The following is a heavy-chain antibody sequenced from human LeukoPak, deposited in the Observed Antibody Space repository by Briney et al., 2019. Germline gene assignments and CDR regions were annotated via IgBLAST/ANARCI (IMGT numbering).Heavy chain of an antibody. CDR3: ARGLGGYNL. J-gene: IGHJ4*02. CDR1: GFIFSNYA. V-gene: IGHV3-23*01. CDR2: ISGRGGST. Sequence: PGGSLRLSCAASGFIFSNYAMNWVRQAPGKGLEWVSYISGRGGSTFYADSVKGRFTISRDNSKNTLYLQMNSLRAEDTAVYYCARGLGGYNLGGQGTLVTVSS. D-gene: IGHD5-24*01.